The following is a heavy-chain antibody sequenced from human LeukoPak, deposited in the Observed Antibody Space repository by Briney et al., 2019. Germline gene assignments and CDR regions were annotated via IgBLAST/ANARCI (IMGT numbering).Heavy chain of an antibody. V-gene: IGHV5-51*01. CDR3: ARHSPGWMVRPYCFDS. J-gene: IGHJ4*02. CDR2: VYPGDSGS. Sequence: GESLKISCKGSGFSFTDYWIAWVRQMPGKGLEWMGLVYPGDSGSRYNPSFRGQVTISVDKANSTAYLQWNSLKASDTAIYYCARHSPGWMVRPYCFDSWGQGTLVTVSS. CDR1: GFSFTDYW. D-gene: IGHD3-10*01.